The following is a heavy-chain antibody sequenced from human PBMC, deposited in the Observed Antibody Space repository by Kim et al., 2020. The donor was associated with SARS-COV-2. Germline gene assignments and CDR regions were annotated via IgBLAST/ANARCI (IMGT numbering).Heavy chain of an antibody. J-gene: IGHJ5*02. Sequence: KDLEWIRNINNSGRTNYIPSLKRRVTTSVDTTKNQFTLKLGFVPGADTAVYYCARDQYSSSWYSRWFNPWGQGTLVTVSS. V-gene: IGHV4-59*01. D-gene: IGHD6-13*01. CDR3: ARDQYSSSWYSRWFNP. CDR2: INNSGRT.